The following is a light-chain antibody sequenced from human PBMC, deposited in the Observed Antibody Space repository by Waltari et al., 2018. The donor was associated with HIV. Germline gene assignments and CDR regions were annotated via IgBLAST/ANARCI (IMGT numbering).Light chain of an antibody. J-gene: IGKJ4*01. V-gene: IGKV4-1*01. CDR3: QQYYSLPLT. Sequence: IVMTQSPDSLAVSLGERATINCKSSQSVFYTSNNKNNLAWYQQKPGQPPKLLISWASIRESGVPDRFSGSGSGTDFTLTISSLQAEDVALYYCQQYYSLPLTFGVGTKVEIK. CDR2: WAS. CDR1: QSVFYTSNNKNN.